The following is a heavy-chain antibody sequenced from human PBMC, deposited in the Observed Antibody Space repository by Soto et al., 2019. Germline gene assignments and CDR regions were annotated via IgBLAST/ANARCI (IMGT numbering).Heavy chain of an antibody. CDR2: ITAYNGNT. CDR1: GYTFINYG. Sequence: QVQLVQSGTEVRKPGASVKVSCKASGYTFINYGITWVRQAPGQGLEWMGWITAYNGNTNYAESLQGRVTMTTDTSTSTAYMELRSLRSDDTAVYFCARDDLGDLWRALDMWGQGTMLTVSS. CDR3: ARDDLGDLWRALDM. V-gene: IGHV1-18*04. D-gene: IGHD4-17*01. J-gene: IGHJ3*02.